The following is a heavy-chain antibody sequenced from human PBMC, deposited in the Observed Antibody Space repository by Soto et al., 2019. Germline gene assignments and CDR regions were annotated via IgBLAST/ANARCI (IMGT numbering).Heavy chain of an antibody. V-gene: IGHV4-59*01. J-gene: IGHJ4*02. D-gene: IGHD3-9*01. CDR2: NHYSGNS. CDR3: ARGNVAMNILAD. CDR1: GASISSDD. Sequence: QVQLQESGPGLVKPSETLSLTCTVSGASISSDDWSWIRQPPGKGLEWIGFNHYSGNSNYNPDLRSRVTISVDTSKHQVSLRLTSVTAADTAVDYCARGNVAMNILADWGQGILVTVCS.